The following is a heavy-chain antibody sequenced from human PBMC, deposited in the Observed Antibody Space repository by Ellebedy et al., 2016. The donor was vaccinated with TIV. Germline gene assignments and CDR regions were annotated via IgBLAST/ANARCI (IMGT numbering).Heavy chain of an antibody. CDR1: GGSINSETYY. CDR3: ARLRLTSMPIFDF. V-gene: IGHV4-39*01. J-gene: IGHJ4*02. CDR2: LFYSGNT. Sequence: MPSETLSLTCTVSGGSINSETYYWGWIRQSPGKGLEWIGSLFYSGNTYYNPSLKSRVSLSINTSKSQFSLGLSSVTAADTAVYYCARLRLTSMPIFDFWGQGVPVTVSS. D-gene: IGHD2-2*01.